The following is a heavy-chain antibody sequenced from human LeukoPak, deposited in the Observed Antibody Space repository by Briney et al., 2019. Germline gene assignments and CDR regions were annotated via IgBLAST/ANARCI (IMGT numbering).Heavy chain of an antibody. CDR2: IKNDGSTT. J-gene: IGHJ4*02. D-gene: IGHD1-26*01. Sequence: GGSLRLSCAASGFTFSSYAMSWVRQAPGKGLVWVSRIKNDGSTTTYADSVKGRFTVSRDNAKNTLYLQMNSLRAEDTAVYYCARDKVVGPTICDYWGQGALVTVSS. V-gene: IGHV3-74*01. CDR1: GFTFSSYA. CDR3: ARDKVVGPTICDY.